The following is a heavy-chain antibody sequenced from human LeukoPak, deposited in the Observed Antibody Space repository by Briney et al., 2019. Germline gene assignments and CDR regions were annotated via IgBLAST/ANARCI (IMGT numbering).Heavy chain of an antibody. CDR2: ISGSGDNT. J-gene: IGHJ4*02. CDR1: GLTFSSYA. CDR3: AKGSYYDSSGSFYFDY. Sequence: GGSLRLSCAASGLTFSSYAMSWVRQAPRKGLEWVSGISGSGDNTYYADSVKGRFTISRDNSKNTLYVQVNSLGTEDTAAYYCAKGSYYDSSGSFYFDYWGQGTLVTVSS. D-gene: IGHD3-22*01. V-gene: IGHV3-23*01.